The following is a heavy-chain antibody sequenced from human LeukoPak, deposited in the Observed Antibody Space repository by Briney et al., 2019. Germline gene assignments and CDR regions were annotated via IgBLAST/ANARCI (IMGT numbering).Heavy chain of an antibody. J-gene: IGHJ4*02. D-gene: IGHD3-22*01. CDR3: ARDRRRGDYYDTSGYRGGYFEH. CDR1: GFTFSSYS. V-gene: IGHV3-21*04. Sequence: GGSLRLSCVASGFTFSSYSMNWVRQAPGKGLEWVSSISSSSSYIYYADSVKGRFTISRDNARNSLYLQMNSLRAEDTAFYYCARDRRRGDYYDTSGYRGGYFEHWGQGTLATVSS. CDR2: ISSSSSYI.